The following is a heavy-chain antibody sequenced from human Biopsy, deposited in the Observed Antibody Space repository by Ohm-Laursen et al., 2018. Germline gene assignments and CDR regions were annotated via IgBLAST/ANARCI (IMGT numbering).Heavy chain of an antibody. Sequence: GSLRLSCSASGLIFSDYYMSWIRQAPGKGLEWIAYISARDGVVYYADSVKGRFTISRDNTNNSLYLQMNSLRADDTAVYYCALAAAQTVTHFDYWGQGTLVTVSS. CDR3: ALAAAQTVTHFDY. V-gene: IGHV3-11*01. D-gene: IGHD4-17*01. J-gene: IGHJ4*02. CDR2: ISARDGVV. CDR1: GLIFSDYY.